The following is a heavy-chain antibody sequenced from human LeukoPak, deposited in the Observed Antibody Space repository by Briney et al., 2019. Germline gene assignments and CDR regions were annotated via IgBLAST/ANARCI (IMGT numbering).Heavy chain of an antibody. CDR3: ARSLNFASPMTFDY. CDR1: GYTFTSYG. V-gene: IGHV1-69*04. Sequence: SVKVSCKASGYTFTSYGISWVRQAPGQGLEWLGRIIPFLTLTNYAQNFQDRVTITADKSTSTAYMELSSLRSEDTAMYYCARSLNFASPMTFDYWGQGTLVTVSS. D-gene: IGHD3-16*01. J-gene: IGHJ4*02. CDR2: IIPFLTLT.